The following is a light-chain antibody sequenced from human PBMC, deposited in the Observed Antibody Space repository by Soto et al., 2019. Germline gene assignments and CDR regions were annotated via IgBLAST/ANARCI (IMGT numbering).Light chain of an antibody. CDR3: SSYTSDSSYV. CDR1: SSDVGLYDY. J-gene: IGLJ1*01. Sequence: QSVLAQPASLSGSPGQSITISCTGTSSDVGLYDYVSWYQQHPGKAPQLMIYAVSNRPSGVSNRFSASKSGNTASLFISGLQAEDEADYYCSSYTSDSSYVFGSGTKVT. CDR2: AVS. V-gene: IGLV2-14*01.